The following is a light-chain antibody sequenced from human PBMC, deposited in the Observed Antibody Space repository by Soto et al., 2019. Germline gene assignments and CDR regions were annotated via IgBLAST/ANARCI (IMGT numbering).Light chain of an antibody. CDR1: QAIRND. CDR3: QQRGEWPPGAT. V-gene: IGKV1-6*01. Sequence: AIQMTQSPSSLSSSVGYRFTITCLSSQAIRNDLGWYQQKPGKAPKVLIYAASSLQSGVPSRFSGSGSGTEFTLTISSLQPEDFALYYCQQRGEWPPGATFGQGTRLQIK. CDR2: AAS. J-gene: IGKJ5*01.